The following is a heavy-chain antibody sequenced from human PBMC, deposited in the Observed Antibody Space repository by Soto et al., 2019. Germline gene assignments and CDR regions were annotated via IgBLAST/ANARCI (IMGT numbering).Heavy chain of an antibody. D-gene: IGHD3-22*01. CDR3: ARTDYYDSSGYYWVWFDP. CDR2: ISAYNGNT. CDR1: GYTFTSYG. J-gene: IGHJ5*02. Sequence: QVQLVQSGAEVKKPGASVKVSCKASGYTFTSYGISWVRQAPGQGLKWMGWISAYNGNTNYAQKLQGRVTMTTDTSTSTAYMELRSLRSDDTAVYYCARTDYYDSSGYYWVWFDPWGQGALVTVSS. V-gene: IGHV1-18*01.